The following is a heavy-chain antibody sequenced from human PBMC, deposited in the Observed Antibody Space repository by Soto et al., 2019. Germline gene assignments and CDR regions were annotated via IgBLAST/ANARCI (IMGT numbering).Heavy chain of an antibody. V-gene: IGHV3-33*01. Sequence: GGSLRLSCTASGFTFSNYGMHWARQAPGKGLEWVTIIWYDGSNKYYADSVKGRFTISRDNSKNTLYLQMNSLRAEDTAVYYCARELRIAAAVTYYFDYWGQGTLVNVS. CDR3: ARELRIAAAVTYYFDY. CDR2: IWYDGSNK. CDR1: GFTFSNYG. J-gene: IGHJ4*02. D-gene: IGHD6-13*01.